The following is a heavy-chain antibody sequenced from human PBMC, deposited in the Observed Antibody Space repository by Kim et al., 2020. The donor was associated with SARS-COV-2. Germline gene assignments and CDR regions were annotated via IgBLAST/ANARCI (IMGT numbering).Heavy chain of an antibody. CDR3: ATCHSDWGNDAFDI. Sequence: GGSLRLSCAASGFTFSNYAMSWVRQAPGKGLEWVSYIRGGGAVTHYAGSVKGRCTISRDNFKNTLYLQVDSLRAEDTAVYYCATCHSDWGNDAFDIWG. D-gene: IGHD3-16*01. CDR2: IRGGGAVT. J-gene: IGHJ3*02. V-gene: IGHV3-23*01. CDR1: GFTFSNYA.